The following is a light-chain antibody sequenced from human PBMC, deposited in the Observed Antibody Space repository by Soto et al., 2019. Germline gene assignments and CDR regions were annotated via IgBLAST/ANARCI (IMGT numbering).Light chain of an antibody. CDR2: DAS. J-gene: IGKJ2*01. Sequence: EIVLTQSPATLSLSPGERATLSCRASQSVSSYLAWYQQKPGQAPRLLIYDASNKATGILARFSGSGSGSVVPLTSNSLVPEDFAVYFCQQRSNWPPMYTFGQGTKLEIK. V-gene: IGKV3-11*01. CDR1: QSVSSY. CDR3: QQRSNWPPMYT.